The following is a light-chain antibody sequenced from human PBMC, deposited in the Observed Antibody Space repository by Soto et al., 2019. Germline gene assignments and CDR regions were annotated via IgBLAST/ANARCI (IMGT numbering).Light chain of an antibody. CDR1: SSNIGAHYD. CDR3: QSYDNSLSVYV. Sequence: QSVLTQPPSVSGAPGQRVTISCTGSSSNIGAHYDVHWYQQLPGTAPKLLIYGNSNRPSGVPDRFSGSKSGTSASLVITGLQAEDEADYYCQSYDNSLSVYVFGTGTKLTVL. V-gene: IGLV1-40*01. CDR2: GNS. J-gene: IGLJ1*01.